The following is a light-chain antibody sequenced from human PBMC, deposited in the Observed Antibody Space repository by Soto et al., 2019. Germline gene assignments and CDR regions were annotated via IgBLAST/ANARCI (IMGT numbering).Light chain of an antibody. CDR2: DAS. J-gene: IGKJ3*01. CDR1: RSVSSN. CDR3: QHFNNWPPV. V-gene: IGKV3-15*01. Sequence: EIVMTQSPATLSVSPGERATLSCRASRSVSSNLAWYQQKPGQSPRLLIYDASTRATGIPARFSGSGSGTEFTLTISSLQSEDFAVYYCQHFNNWPPVFGPGTKVDIK.